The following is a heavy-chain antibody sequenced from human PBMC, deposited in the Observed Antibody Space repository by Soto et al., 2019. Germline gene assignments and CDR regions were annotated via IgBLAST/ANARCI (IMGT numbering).Heavy chain of an antibody. CDR3: ARGGNGDNVGYWYFDL. V-gene: IGHV1-69*06. J-gene: IGHJ2*01. Sequence: QVHLVQSGAEVKKPGSSVRVSCKSSGGSFSTYAFNWVRLAPGQGLEWLGGIITFFGAAMYAQKFQDRVTMTSDTSTSTVYMDLSSLRSEDTAVYFCARGGNGDNVGYWYFDLWGRGTQVTVSP. CDR1: GGSFSTYA. D-gene: IGHD4-17*01. CDR2: IITFFGAA.